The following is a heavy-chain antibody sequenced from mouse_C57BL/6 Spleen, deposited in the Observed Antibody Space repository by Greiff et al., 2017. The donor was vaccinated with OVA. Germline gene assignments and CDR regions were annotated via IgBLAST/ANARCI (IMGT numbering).Heavy chain of an antibody. J-gene: IGHJ2*01. CDR1: GYTFTSYW. Sequence: QVQLKESGPELVKPGASVKLSCKASGYTFTSYWMDWVKQRPGQGLEWIGNIYPSDSETHYNQKFKDKATLTVDKSSSTAYMQLSSLTSEDSAVYYCARSGPNRALRDDWGQGTTLTVSS. CDR2: IYPSDSET. D-gene: IGHD4-1*01. V-gene: IGHV1-61*01. CDR3: ARSGPNRALRDD.